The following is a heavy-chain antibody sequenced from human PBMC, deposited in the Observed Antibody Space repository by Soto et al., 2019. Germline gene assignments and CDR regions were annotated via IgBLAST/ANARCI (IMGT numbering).Heavy chain of an antibody. J-gene: IGHJ6*03. CDR3: ARESLGDYVDYYMDV. CDR2: IIPILGIA. CDR1: GGTFSSYT. Sequence: ASVKVSCKASGGTFSSYTISWVRQAPGQGLEWMGRIIPILGIANYAQKFQGRVTITADKSTSTAYMELSSLRSEDTAVYYCARESLGDYVDYYMDVWGKGTTVTVSS. V-gene: IGHV1-69*04. D-gene: IGHD4-17*01.